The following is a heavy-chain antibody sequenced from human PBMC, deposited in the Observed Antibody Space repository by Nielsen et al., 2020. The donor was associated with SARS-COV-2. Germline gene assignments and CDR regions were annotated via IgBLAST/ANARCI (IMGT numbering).Heavy chain of an antibody. Sequence: GESLKISCAASGFTFSSYAMAWVRRAPGRGLEWVSGTSASGASTYYADSVKGRFTISRDNSKNTLYLQMNSLRAEDTAVYYCARGTKAQGFDYWGQGTLVTVSS. V-gene: IGHV3-23*01. CDR3: ARGTKAQGFDY. D-gene: IGHD2-8*01. CDR2: TSASGAST. CDR1: GFTFSSYA. J-gene: IGHJ4*02.